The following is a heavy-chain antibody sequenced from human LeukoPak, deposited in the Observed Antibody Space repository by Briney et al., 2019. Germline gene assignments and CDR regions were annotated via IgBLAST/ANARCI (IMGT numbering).Heavy chain of an antibody. CDR2: MSAGKGNT. CDR3: AKDPRRDYDSGWLYYDL. D-gene: IGHD3-22*01. Sequence: GGSLRLSCAASAFTLSTYAMRWVRQAPGKGLEGGSGMSAGKGNTYYADPVKGRFTIFRDNSKNALYLQMKSMRAADPALYFCAKDPRRDYDSGWLYYDLWGQGVQVTVSS. CDR1: AFTLSTYA. V-gene: IGHV3-23*01. J-gene: IGHJ4*02.